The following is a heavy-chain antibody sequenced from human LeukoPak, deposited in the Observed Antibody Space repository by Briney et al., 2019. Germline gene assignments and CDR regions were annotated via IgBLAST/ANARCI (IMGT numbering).Heavy chain of an antibody. D-gene: IGHD3-16*01. CDR2: INPNSGGT. Sequence: ASVKVSCKASGYTLTGYYMHWVRQAPGQGLEWMGWINPNSGGTNYAQKFQGRVTMTRDTSISTAYMELSRLRSDDTAVYYCARTSVTRAGGDWFDPWGQGTLVTVSS. CDR1: GYTLTGYY. CDR3: ARTSVTRAGGDWFDP. J-gene: IGHJ5*02. V-gene: IGHV1-2*02.